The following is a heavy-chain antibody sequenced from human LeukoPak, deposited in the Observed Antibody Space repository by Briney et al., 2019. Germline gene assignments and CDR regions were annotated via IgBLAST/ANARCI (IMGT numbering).Heavy chain of an antibody. Sequence: PGGSLRLSCAASGFTFNNYSMNWVRQAPGKGLEWVSSISSLSSYIYYADSVKGRFTISRDNAKNSLYLQMNSLRAEDTAVYYCARGGPSTGFDYWGQGTLVTVSS. CDR2: ISSLSSYI. D-gene: IGHD2-2*01. V-gene: IGHV3-21*01. J-gene: IGHJ4*02. CDR1: GFTFNNYS. CDR3: ARGGPSTGFDY.